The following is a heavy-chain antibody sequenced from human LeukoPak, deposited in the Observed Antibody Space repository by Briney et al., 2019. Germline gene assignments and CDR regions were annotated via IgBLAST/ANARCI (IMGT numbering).Heavy chain of an antibody. V-gene: IGHV4-59*11. Sequence: SETLSLTCTVSGGSISSHYWSWIRQPPGKGLEWIGYIYYSGSTNYNPSLKSRVTISVDTSKNQFSLKLSSVTAADTAVYYCAKASWVSNADAVLWGQGTVVTVSS. CDR3: AKASWVSNADAVL. D-gene: IGHD1-1*01. CDR2: IYYSGST. CDR1: GGSISSHY. J-gene: IGHJ4*02.